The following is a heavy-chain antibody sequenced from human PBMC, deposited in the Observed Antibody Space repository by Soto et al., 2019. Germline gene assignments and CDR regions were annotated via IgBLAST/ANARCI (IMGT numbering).Heavy chain of an antibody. Sequence: ASVKVSCKASGGTFSSYAISWVRQAPGQGLEWMGGIIPIFGTANYAQKFQGRVTITADESTGTAYMELSSLRSEDTAVYYCARDSYYDSSGYYGPLSFDYWGQGTLVTVSS. CDR2: IIPIFGTA. J-gene: IGHJ4*02. V-gene: IGHV1-69*13. CDR3: ARDSYYDSSGYYGPLSFDY. D-gene: IGHD3-22*01. CDR1: GGTFSSYA.